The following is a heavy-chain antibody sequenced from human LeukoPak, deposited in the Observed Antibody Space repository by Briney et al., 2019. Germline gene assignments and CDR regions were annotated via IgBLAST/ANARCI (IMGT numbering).Heavy chain of an antibody. CDR3: AKVRNALYDYVWGSYRVDY. Sequence: GGSLRLSCAASGFTFSSYAMSWVRQAPGKGLEWVSAISGSGGSTYYADSVKGRFTISRDNSKNTLYLQMNSLRAEDTAVYYCAKVRNALYDYVWGSYRVDYWGQGTLVTVSS. V-gene: IGHV3-23*01. CDR1: GFTFSSYA. D-gene: IGHD3-16*02. J-gene: IGHJ4*02. CDR2: ISGSGGST.